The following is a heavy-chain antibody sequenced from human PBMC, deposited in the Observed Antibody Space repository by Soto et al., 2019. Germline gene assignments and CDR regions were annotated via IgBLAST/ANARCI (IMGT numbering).Heavy chain of an antibody. CDR1: GFTFSSYA. Sequence: EVQLLESGGGLVQPGGSLRLSCAASGFTFSSYAMSWVRQAPGKGLEWVSAISGSGGSTYYADSVKGRITISRDSSKNTLYLQMYSLRAEDTAVYYCAKEDGYSSGCFDYWGQGTLVTVSS. J-gene: IGHJ4*02. V-gene: IGHV3-23*01. CDR2: ISGSGGST. D-gene: IGHD6-19*01. CDR3: AKEDGYSSGCFDY.